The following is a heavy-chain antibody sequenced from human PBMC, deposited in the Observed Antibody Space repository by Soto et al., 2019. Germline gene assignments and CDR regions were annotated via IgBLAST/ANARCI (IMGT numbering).Heavy chain of an antibody. CDR3: ARGGYYDSSGPYYYYGMDV. V-gene: IGHV4-31*03. CDR2: IYYSGST. CDR1: GGSISSGGYY. D-gene: IGHD3-22*01. J-gene: IGHJ6*02. Sequence: QVQLQESGPGLVKPSQTLSLTCTVSGGSISSGGYYWSWIRQHPGKGLEWIGYIYYSGSTYYNPSLQSRVTISVDTSKNQFSLKLSSVTAADTAVYYCARGGYYDSSGPYYYYGMDVWGQGTTVTVSS.